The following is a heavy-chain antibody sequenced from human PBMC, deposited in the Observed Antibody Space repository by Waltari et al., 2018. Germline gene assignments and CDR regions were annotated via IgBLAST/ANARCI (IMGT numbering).Heavy chain of an antibody. Sequence: QLQLQESGPGLVKPSETLSLTCTVPGGSISSASYYWGWIRQPPGKGLESIGYISYSGTTYYNLSLKSRVTMSVDTSRDQYSLSLRSVAAADTAVYYCARYYGNGEGWLDPWGQGTLVTVSS. V-gene: IGHV4-39*07. CDR1: GGSISSASYY. CDR3: ARYYGNGEGWLDP. J-gene: IGHJ5*02. CDR2: ISYSGTT. D-gene: IGHD3-3*01.